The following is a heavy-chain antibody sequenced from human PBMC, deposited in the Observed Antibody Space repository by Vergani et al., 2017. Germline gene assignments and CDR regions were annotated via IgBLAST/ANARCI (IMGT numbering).Heavy chain of an antibody. CDR1: GFKFSDHY. Sequence: LEESGGGSVKPGGSLRLSCAASGFKFSDHYMSWIRQAPGKGLEWVSHISPGASTVSYTDSVTGRFTVSRDNYNHSLTLDMTTLRVEDTAVYYCAKNPGISTTRHYYAMDVWGQGTTVTVSS. V-gene: IGHV3-11*04. CDR3: AKNPGISTTRHYYAMDV. CDR2: ISPGASTV. J-gene: IGHJ6*02. D-gene: IGHD1-1*01.